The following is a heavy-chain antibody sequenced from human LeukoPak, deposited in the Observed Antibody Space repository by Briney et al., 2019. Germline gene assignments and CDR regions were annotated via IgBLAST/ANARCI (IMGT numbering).Heavy chain of an antibody. J-gene: IGHJ4*02. V-gene: IGHV1-69*05. CDR3: ARDCSNYGGYFDY. CDR2: IIPIFGTA. Sequence: SVKVSCKASGGTFSSYAISWVRQAPGQGLEWMGRIIPIFGTANYAQKFQGRVTITTDESTSTAYMELSSLRSEDTAVYYCARDCSNYGGYFDYWGQGTLVTVSS. CDR1: GGTFSSYA. D-gene: IGHD4-11*01.